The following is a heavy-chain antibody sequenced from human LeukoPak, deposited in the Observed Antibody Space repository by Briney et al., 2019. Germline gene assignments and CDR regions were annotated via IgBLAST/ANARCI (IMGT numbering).Heavy chain of an antibody. Sequence: GGSLRLSCAASEFTFSSYAMSWVRQTPGKGLEWVSGIRSTGGGTYYADSVKGPFTISRDNSKNTLYLQMNSLRAEDTAVYYCAKELAAVGVPSFDSWGQGTLVTVSS. J-gene: IGHJ4*02. CDR1: EFTFSSYA. V-gene: IGHV3-23*01. CDR3: AKELAAVGVPSFDS. D-gene: IGHD6-13*01. CDR2: IRSTGGGT.